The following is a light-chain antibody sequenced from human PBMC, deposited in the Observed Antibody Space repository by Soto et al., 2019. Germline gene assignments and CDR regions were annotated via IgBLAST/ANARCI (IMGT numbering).Light chain of an antibody. J-gene: IGLJ2*01. V-gene: IGLV2-23*02. CDR2: EVT. Sequence: QSALTQPASVSGSPGQSITISCTGTSSDVGSYNLVSWYQKHPGKAPKLMIYEVTKRPSGVSDRFAGSKSGNTASLTISGLQAEDEADYYCCSYAGSSTRFGGGTKLTVL. CDR1: SSDVGSYNL. CDR3: CSYAGSSTR.